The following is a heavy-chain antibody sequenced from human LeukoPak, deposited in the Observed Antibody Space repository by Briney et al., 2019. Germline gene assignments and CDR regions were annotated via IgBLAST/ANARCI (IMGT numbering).Heavy chain of an antibody. CDR2: IYHSGST. CDR3: ARGVVVVPADNWFDP. CDR1: GGSFSGYY. V-gene: IGHV4-34*01. D-gene: IGHD2-2*01. Sequence: SETLSLTCAVYGGSFSGYYWSWIRQPPGKGLEWIGEIYHSGSTNYNPSLKSRVTISVDKSKNQFSLKLSSVTAADTAVYYCARGVVVVPADNWFDPWGQGTLVTVSS. J-gene: IGHJ5*02.